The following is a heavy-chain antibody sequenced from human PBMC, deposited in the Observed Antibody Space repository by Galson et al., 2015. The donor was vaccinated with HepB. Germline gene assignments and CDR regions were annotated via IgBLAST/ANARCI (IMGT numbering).Heavy chain of an antibody. V-gene: IGHV3-7*03. CDR1: GFTFSSYW. Sequence: SLRLSCAASGFTFSSYWMSWVRQAPGKGLEWVANIKQDGSEKYYVDSVKGRFTISRDNAKNSLYLQMNSLRAEDTAVYYCARATPGGYFDWLSSPYFDYWGQGTLVTVSS. J-gene: IGHJ4*02. CDR2: IKQDGSEK. CDR3: ARATPGGYFDWLSSPYFDY. D-gene: IGHD3-9*01.